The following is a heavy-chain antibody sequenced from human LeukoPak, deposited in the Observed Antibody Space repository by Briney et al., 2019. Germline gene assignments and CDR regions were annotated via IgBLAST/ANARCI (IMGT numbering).Heavy chain of an antibody. CDR2: IYYSGST. J-gene: IGHJ4*02. D-gene: IGHD1-26*01. V-gene: IGHV4-59*11. CDR1: GGSISSHY. Sequence: SETLSLTCTVSGGSISSHYRSWIRQPPGKGLEWIGYIYYSGSTNYNPSLKSRVTISVDTSKNQFSLKLSSVTAADTAVYYCAGSGSYSLFDADYWGQGTLVTVSS. CDR3: AGSGSYSLFDADY.